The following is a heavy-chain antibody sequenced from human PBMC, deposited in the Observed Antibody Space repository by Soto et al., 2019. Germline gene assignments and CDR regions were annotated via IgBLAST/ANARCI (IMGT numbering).Heavy chain of an antibody. V-gene: IGHV3-23*01. J-gene: IGHJ4*01. D-gene: IGHD2-8*01. CDR3: AKARCTTSNCYVPDY. CDR2: ISGSGGSP. CDR1: GFSFSTYT. Sequence: EVQLLESGGGLVQPGGSLRLSCAASGFSFSTYTMSWVRRAPGKGLEWVSAISGSGGSPSYADSVQGRFTISRDNSKKTLYLQMNSLRAEDTAVYYGAKARCTTSNCYVPDYWGHGTLVTVSS.